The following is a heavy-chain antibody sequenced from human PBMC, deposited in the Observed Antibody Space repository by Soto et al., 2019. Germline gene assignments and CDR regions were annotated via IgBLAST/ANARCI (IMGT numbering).Heavy chain of an antibody. CDR2: IIPILGIA. CDR1: GGTFSSYT. Sequence: QVQLVQSGAEVKKPGSSVKVSCKASGGTFSSYTISWVRQAPGQGLEWMGRIIPILGIANYAQKFQGRVTITADKSTSTAYMELSSLRSEDTAVYYCARGNTIFGVVFHPPDRGFDPWGQGTLVTVSS. D-gene: IGHD3-3*01. V-gene: IGHV1-69*02. J-gene: IGHJ5*02. CDR3: ARGNTIFGVVFHPPDRGFDP.